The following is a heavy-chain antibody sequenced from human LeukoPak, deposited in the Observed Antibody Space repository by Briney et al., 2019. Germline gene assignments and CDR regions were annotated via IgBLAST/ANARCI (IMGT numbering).Heavy chain of an antibody. CDR2: FDPEDGET. CDR3: ARGATFYYYDKYYFDY. CDR1: GYTLTELS. D-gene: IGHD3-22*01. J-gene: IGHJ4*02. Sequence: GASVKVSCKVSGYTLTELSMHWVRQAPGKGLEWMGGFDPEDGETIYAQKFQGRVTMTEDTSTDTAYMELSSLRSEDTAVYYCARGATFYYYDKYYFDYWGQGTLVTVSS. V-gene: IGHV1-24*01.